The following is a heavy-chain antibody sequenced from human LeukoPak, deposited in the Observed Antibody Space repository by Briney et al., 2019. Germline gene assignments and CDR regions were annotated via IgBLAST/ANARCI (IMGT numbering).Heavy chain of an antibody. V-gene: IGHV1-69*05. J-gene: IGHJ4*02. D-gene: IGHD3-22*01. Sequence: SVKVSCKASGGTFSSYAVSWVRQAPRQGLEWMGRIIPMFGTTNYAQSFQSRLTITMDKSTTTAYMELGSLRFEDTATYCCARGNYYDSSGYFDWGQGTLVTVSS. CDR1: GGTFSSYA. CDR2: IIPMFGTT. CDR3: ARGNYYDSSGYFD.